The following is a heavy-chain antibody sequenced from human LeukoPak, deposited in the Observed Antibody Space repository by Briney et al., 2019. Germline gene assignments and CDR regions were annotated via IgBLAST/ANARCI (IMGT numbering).Heavy chain of an antibody. CDR2: ISHSGST. Sequence: SDTLSLTCAVSAGSISSGGYSWGWIRQPPGKGLEWIGHISHSGSTYYNPSLKTRVSISLDRSKNQFSLNLTSVSGSDTAVYFCARGRPANMAFDIWGQGTMVPVSS. D-gene: IGHD6-25*01. CDR3: ARGRPANMAFDI. CDR1: AGSISSGGYS. V-gene: IGHV4-30-2*01. J-gene: IGHJ3*02.